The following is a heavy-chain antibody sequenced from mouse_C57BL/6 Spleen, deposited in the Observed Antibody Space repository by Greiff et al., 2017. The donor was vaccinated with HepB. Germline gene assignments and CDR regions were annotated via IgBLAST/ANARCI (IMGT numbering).Heavy chain of an antibody. J-gene: IGHJ1*03. CDR1: GYSITSGYY. V-gene: IGHV3-6*01. CDR2: ISYDGSN. Sequence: EVQLQESGPGLVKPSQSLSLTCSVTGYSITSGYYWNWIRQFPGNKLEWMGYISYDGSNNYNPSLKNRISITRDTSKNQFFLKLNSVTTEDTATYYCARENYGSSYHGYFDVWGTGTTVTVSS. CDR3: ARENYGSSYHGYFDV. D-gene: IGHD1-1*01.